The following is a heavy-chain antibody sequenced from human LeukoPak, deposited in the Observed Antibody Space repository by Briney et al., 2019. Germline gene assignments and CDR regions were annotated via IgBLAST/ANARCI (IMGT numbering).Heavy chain of an antibody. J-gene: IGHJ4*02. CDR2: ISGSGGST. Sequence: PRGPLRLSCAASGFTLSSYAMSWVRQAPGKRLDWVSAISGSGGSTYYADSVKGRFTISRDNSKNTLYLQMNSLRAEDTAVYYCAKGPYNWNDVSRGPFDYWGQGTLVTVSS. V-gene: IGHV3-23*01. CDR3: AKGPYNWNDVSRGPFDY. D-gene: IGHD1-1*01. CDR1: GFTLSSYA.